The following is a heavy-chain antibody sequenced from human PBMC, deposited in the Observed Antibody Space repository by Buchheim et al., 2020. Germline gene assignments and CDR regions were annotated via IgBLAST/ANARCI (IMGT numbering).Heavy chain of an antibody. CDR3: ARGAIFGVVMYYFDY. Sequence: QVQLVESGGGVVQPGRSLRLSCAASGFTFSSYAMHWVRQAPGKGLEWVAVISYDGSNKYYADSVKGRFTISRDNSKNTLYLQMNSLRAEDTAVYYCARGAIFGVVMYYFDYWGQGTL. J-gene: IGHJ4*02. D-gene: IGHD3-3*01. CDR1: GFTFSSYA. V-gene: IGHV3-30-3*01. CDR2: ISYDGSNK.